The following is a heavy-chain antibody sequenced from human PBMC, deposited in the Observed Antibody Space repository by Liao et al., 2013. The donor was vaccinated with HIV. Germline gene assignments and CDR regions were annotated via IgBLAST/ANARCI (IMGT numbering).Heavy chain of an antibody. CDR2: ISHSGFS. V-gene: IGHV4-59*01. D-gene: IGHD3-10*01. CDR3: GRLGQPSGDVYTGGFYYMDV. Sequence: QVQLQESGPGLVKPSETLSLTCTVSGGSISSDYWGWIRQPPGKGLEWIGHISHSGFSNNNPSLKSRATISLDPSNNEFSLDLTSVTAADTAVYYCGRLGQPSGDVYTGGFYYMDVWGNGTMVTVSS. CDR1: GGSISSDY. J-gene: IGHJ6*03.